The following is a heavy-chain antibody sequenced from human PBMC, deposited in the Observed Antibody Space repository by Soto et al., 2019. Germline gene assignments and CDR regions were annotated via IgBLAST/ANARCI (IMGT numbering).Heavy chain of an antibody. CDR2: IYYSGST. CDR3: ARHIYCSGGSCYPLPYYYYYMDV. J-gene: IGHJ6*03. Sequence: SETLCLTYSVSGGSISIYYWSWILQPPGKGLEWIGYIYYSGSTNYNPSLKSRVTISVDTSKNQFSLKLSSVTAADTAVYYCARHIYCSGGSCYPLPYYYYYMDVWGKGTTVTVSS. CDR1: GGSISIYY. V-gene: IGHV4-59*01. D-gene: IGHD2-15*01.